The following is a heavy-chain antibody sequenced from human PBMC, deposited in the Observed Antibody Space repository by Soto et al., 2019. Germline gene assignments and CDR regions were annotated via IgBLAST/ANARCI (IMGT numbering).Heavy chain of an antibody. CDR2: IWYDGSNK. V-gene: IGHV3-33*01. CDR1: GFTFSSYG. CDR3: ARELVGATSFYFDY. D-gene: IGHD1-26*01. J-gene: IGHJ4*02. Sequence: QVQLVESGGGVVQPGRSLRLSCAASGFTFSSYGMHWVRQAPGKGLEWVAVIWYDGSNKYYADSVKGRFTISRDNSKNTLYLQMNSLRAEDKAVYYCARELVGATSFYFDYWGQGTLVTVSS.